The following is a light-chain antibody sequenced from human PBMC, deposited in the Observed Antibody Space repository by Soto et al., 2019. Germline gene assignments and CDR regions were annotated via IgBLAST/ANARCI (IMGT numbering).Light chain of an antibody. J-gene: IGKJ5*01. CDR1: QSISTW. CDR3: QQYNNYSPTT. Sequence: DSLITQSPSTLSASVGDRVTITCRASQSISTWLAWYQQKPGKAPKLLIYDVSNLESGVPLRFSGSGSGTEFTLTISSLQPDDFATYYCQQYNNYSPTTFGQGTRLE. V-gene: IGKV1-5*01. CDR2: DVS.